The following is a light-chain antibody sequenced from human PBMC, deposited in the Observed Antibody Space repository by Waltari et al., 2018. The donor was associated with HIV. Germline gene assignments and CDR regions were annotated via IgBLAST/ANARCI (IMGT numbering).Light chain of an antibody. V-gene: IGLV1-44*01. CDR2: RTP. Sequence: QIVLTQPHSASGTPGQRVTISCSGVTSHIAVDSVHWYHHVPGTAPRLLIYRTPRRPSGVPDLFSGSISGTSASLAISGLHYEDDGDYYCALWTDTLTGWVFGGGTKVTVL. CDR3: ALWTDTLTGWV. CDR1: TSHIAVDS. J-gene: IGLJ3*02.